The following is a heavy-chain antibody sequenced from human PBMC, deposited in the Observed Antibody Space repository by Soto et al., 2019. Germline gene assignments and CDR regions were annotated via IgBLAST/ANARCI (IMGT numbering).Heavy chain of an antibody. CDR1: GFTFSSYG. D-gene: IGHD5-18*01. J-gene: IGHJ4*02. V-gene: IGHV3-30*03. CDR3: VSDRGYGHASVPYS. Sequence: QAQLVESGGGVVQPGRSLRLSCAASGFTFSSYGMHWVRQAPGTGLEWVAVISYDGGHQHYADSVKGRFTISRDNSKNMVLLQMNSLRAEDTAVYYCVSDRGYGHASVPYSWGQGTLVSVSS. CDR2: ISYDGGHQ.